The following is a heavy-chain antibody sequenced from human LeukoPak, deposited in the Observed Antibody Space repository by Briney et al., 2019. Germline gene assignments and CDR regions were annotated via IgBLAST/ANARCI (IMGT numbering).Heavy chain of an antibody. CDR3: AKDLGYGDYEADFDY. D-gene: IGHD4-17*01. V-gene: IGHV3-9*01. Sequence: GGSLRLSCAASGFTFDDYAMHWVRQAPGKGLEWVSSISWNSDSVAYADSVKGRFTISRDNAKNTLSLQMNSLRVEDTALYYCAKDLGYGDYEADFDYWGQGTLVTVSS. J-gene: IGHJ4*02. CDR2: ISWNSDSV. CDR1: GFTFDDYA.